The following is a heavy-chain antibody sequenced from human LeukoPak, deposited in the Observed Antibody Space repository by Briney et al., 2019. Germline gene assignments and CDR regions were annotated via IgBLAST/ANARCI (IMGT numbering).Heavy chain of an antibody. CDR3: AAKYYGDSFGY. D-gene: IGHD4-17*01. V-gene: IGHV1-2*02. Sequence: GASVKVSCKASGYTFTDHYIHWVRQAPGQGLQWMGWINSNSGGTDYAQKFQGRVTMTRDTSINTAYMELTRLTSDDTAVYYCAAKYYGDSFGYWGQGTLVTVSS. J-gene: IGHJ4*02. CDR1: GYTFTDHY. CDR2: INSNSGGT.